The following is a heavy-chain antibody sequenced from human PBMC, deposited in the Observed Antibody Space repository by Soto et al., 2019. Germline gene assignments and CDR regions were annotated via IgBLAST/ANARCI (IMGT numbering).Heavy chain of an antibody. CDR3: ARLPRVSSYYYYYYMDV. V-gene: IGHV4-39*01. CDR1: GGSISSSSYY. J-gene: IGHJ6*03. CDR2: IYYSGST. Sequence: QLQLQESGPGLVKPSETLSLTCTVSGGSISSSSYYWGWIRQPPGKGLEWIGSIYYSGSTYYNPSLKSRVTISVDTSKNQFSLKLSSVTAADTAVYYCARLPRVSSYYYYYYMDVWGKGTTVTVSS.